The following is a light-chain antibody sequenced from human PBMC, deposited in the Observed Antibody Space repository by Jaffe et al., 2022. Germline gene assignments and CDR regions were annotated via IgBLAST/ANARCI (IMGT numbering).Light chain of an antibody. V-gene: IGLV3-21*02. CDR1: KIGSKS. CDR2: DDS. J-gene: IGLJ1*01. CDR3: QVWDSSSDHRGLI. Sequence: SYVLTQPPSVSVAPGQTATITCGGNKIGSKSVHWYQQKPGQAPVLVVYDDSDRPSGIPERFSGSNSGNTATLTISRVEAGDEADYYCQVWDSSSDHRGLIFGTGTKITVL.